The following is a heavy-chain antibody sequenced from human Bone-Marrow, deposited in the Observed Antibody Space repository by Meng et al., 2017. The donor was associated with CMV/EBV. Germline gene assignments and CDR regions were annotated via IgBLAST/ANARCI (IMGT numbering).Heavy chain of an antibody. D-gene: IGHD4-11*01. CDR3: AGFHEYSKGYGMDL. V-gene: IGHV1-69*10. J-gene: IGHJ6*02. Sequence: SVKVSYKASGGTFSSYAISWVRQAPGQGLEWMGGIIPILGIANYAQKFQGRVTITADKSTSTAYMELGSLRSEDTAVYYCAGFHEYSKGYGMDLWGQGNTVNVAS. CDR1: GGTFSSYA. CDR2: IIPILGIA.